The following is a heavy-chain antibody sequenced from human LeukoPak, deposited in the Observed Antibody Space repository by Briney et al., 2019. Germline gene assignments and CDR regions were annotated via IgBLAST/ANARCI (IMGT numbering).Heavy chain of an antibody. CDR3: ARVGYSSGWYFFDS. CDR2: IYYSGST. V-gene: IGHV4-59*01. J-gene: IGHJ4*02. CDR1: GGSISSYY. D-gene: IGHD6-19*01. Sequence: SETLSLTCTVSGGSISSYYWSWIRQPPGKGLERIGYIYYSGSTNYNPSLKSRVTISVDTSKNQFSLKLSSVTAADTAVYYCARVGYSSGWYFFDSWGQGTLVTVSS.